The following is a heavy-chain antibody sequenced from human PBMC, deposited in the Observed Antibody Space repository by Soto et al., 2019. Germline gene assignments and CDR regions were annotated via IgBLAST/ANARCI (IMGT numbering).Heavy chain of an antibody. CDR3: ARSGATVAFDI. J-gene: IGHJ3*02. CDR2: IYYSGST. CDR1: GGSVSSGSYY. Sequence: QVQLQESGPGLVKPSETLSLTCTVSGGSVSSGSYYWSWIRQPPGKGLEWIGYIYYSGSTNYNPSLKSRVTISVDTSKNQFSLKPSSVTAADTAVYYCARSGATVAFDIWGQGTMVTVSS. D-gene: IGHD1-26*01. V-gene: IGHV4-61*01.